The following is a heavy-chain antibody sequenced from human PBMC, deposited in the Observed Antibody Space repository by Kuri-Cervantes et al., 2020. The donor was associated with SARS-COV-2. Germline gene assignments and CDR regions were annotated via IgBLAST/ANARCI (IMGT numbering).Heavy chain of an antibody. J-gene: IGHJ6*02. D-gene: IGHD3/OR15-3a*01. CDR2: INSDGSTT. V-gene: IGHV3-74*03. Sequence: GESLKISCVASGITFSRYWMYWVRQPPGKGLVWVSRINSDGSTTTYADFVKGRFTISRDNSKNTLYLQMNSLRVEDTAVYYCAKDRGLFSGLSLIHYYYGMDVWGQGTTVTVSS. CDR1: GITFSRYW. CDR3: AKDRGLFSGLSLIHYYYGMDV.